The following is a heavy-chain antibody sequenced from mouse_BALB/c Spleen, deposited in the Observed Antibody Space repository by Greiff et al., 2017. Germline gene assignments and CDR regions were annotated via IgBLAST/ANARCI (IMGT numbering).Heavy chain of an antibody. Sequence: EVQLQQSGTVLARPGASVKMSCKASGYTFTSYWMHWVKQRPGQGLEWIGAIYPGNSDTSYNQKFKGKAKLTAVTSTSTAYMELSSLTNEDSAVYCCTGLVYYDYDGAMDYWGQGTSVTVSS. V-gene: IGHV1-5*01. CDR1: GYTFTSYW. CDR2: IYPGNSDT. J-gene: IGHJ4*01. D-gene: IGHD2-4*01. CDR3: TGLVYYDYDGAMDY.